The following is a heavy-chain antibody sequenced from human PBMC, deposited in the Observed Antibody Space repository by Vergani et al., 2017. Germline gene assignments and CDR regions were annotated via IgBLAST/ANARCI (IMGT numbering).Heavy chain of an antibody. CDR3: ARMGRTGYYDYNWFDR. CDR1: GGTFSSYA. D-gene: IGHD3/OR15-3a*01. CDR2: IIPIFGTA. J-gene: IGHJ5*02. Sequence: QVQLVQSGAEVKKPGSSVKVSCKASGGTFSSYAISWVRQAPGQGLEWMGGIIPIFGTANYAQKFPGRVTITADKSTSTAHMELSSLRSEDTAVYYCARMGRTGYYDYNWFDRWGQGTLVTVSS. V-gene: IGHV1-69*06.